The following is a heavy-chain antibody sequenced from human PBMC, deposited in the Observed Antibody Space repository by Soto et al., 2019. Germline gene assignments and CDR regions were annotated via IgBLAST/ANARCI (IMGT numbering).Heavy chain of an antibody. Sequence: GESLKISCKGSGYSFTSYWIGWVRQMPGKGLEWMGIIYPGDSDTRYSPSFQGQVTISADKSISTAYLQWSSLKASDTAMYYCARHPAKPGRGARRYYYYCMDVWRQGTRVSAPS. J-gene: IGHJ6*01. D-gene: IGHD1-26*01. CDR3: ARHPAKPGRGARRYYYYCMDV. CDR2: IYPGDSDT. CDR1: GYSFTSYW. V-gene: IGHV5-51*01.